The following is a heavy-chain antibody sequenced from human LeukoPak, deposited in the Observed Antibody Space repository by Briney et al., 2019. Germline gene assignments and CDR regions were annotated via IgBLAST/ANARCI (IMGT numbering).Heavy chain of an antibody. CDR3: AKDSENTGYCSGGSCYTFDY. V-gene: IGHV3-23*01. J-gene: IGHJ4*02. CDR2: ISGSGGST. D-gene: IGHD2-15*01. CDR1: GFTFSNYA. Sequence: GGSLRLSCAGSGFTFSNYAMSWVRQAPGEGLEWVSGISGSGGSTYYADSVKGRFTISRDNAKNSLYLQMNSLRAEDTALYYCAKDSENTGYCSGGSCYTFDYWGQGTLVTVSS.